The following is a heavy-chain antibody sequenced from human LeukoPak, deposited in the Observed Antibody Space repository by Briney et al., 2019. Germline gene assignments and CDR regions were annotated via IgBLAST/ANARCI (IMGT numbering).Heavy chain of an antibody. CDR2: IYYIGST. J-gene: IGHJ4*02. CDR1: GGSISSYY. CDR3: ARGRGYTYATFDY. V-gene: IGHV4-59*01. D-gene: IGHD5-18*01. Sequence: SETLSLTCAVSGGSISSYYWSWIRQPPGKGLEWIGYIYYIGSTNYNPSLKSRVTISVDPSKNQFFLNLSSVTAADTAVYFCARGRGYTYATFDYWGQGTLVTVSS.